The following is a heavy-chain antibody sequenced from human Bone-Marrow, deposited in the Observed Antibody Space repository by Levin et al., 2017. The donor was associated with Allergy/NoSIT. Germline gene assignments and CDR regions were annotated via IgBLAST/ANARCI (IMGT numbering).Heavy chain of an antibody. CDR2: MNPNSGNT. V-gene: IGHV1-8*01. D-gene: IGHD1-26*01. CDR1: GYTFTSFD. Sequence: GASVKVSCKASGYTFTSFDINWVRQATGQGLEWMGWMNPNSGNTGYAQKFQGRVTMTRNTAMRTAYLELSSLRSEDTAVYYCARGLGIVSEDYWGQGTLVTVAS. CDR3: ARGLGIVSEDY. J-gene: IGHJ4*02.